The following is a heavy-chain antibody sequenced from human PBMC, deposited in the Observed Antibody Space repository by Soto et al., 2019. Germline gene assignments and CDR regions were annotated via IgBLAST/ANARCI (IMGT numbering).Heavy chain of an antibody. CDR3: ARTYYGSGSYVYYYYGMDL. Sequence: GXSVKVSCKASGGTFSSYAISWVRQAPGQGLEWMGGIIPIFGTANYAQKFQGRVTITADESTSTAYMELSSLRSEDTAVYYCARTYYGSGSYVYYYYGMDLWGQGTTVTVSS. V-gene: IGHV1-69*13. CDR2: IIPIFGTA. J-gene: IGHJ6*02. D-gene: IGHD3-10*01. CDR1: GGTFSSYA.